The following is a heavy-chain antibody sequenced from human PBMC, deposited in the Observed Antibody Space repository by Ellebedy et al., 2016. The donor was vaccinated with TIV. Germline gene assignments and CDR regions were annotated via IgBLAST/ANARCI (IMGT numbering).Heavy chain of an antibody. J-gene: IGHJ4*02. CDR2: IYHSGST. CDR1: GGSISSSNW. Sequence: MPSETLSLTCAVSGGSISSSNWWSWVRQPPGKGLEWIGEIYHSGSTNYNPSLKSRVTISVDKSKNQFSLKLSSVTAADTAVYYCARVNTPVTIFGVATRGIDYWGQGTLVTVSS. CDR3: ARVNTPVTIFGVATRGIDY. V-gene: IGHV4-4*02. D-gene: IGHD3-3*01.